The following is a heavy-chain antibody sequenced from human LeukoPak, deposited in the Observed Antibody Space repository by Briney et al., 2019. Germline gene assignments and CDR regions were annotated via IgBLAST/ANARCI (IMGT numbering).Heavy chain of an antibody. J-gene: IGHJ4*02. Sequence: ASVKVSCKASGYTFTGYYTHWVRQAPGQGLEWMGWTNPNSGGTKYAQKFQGRVTMTRDTSISTAYMELSSLRSEDTAVYYCARGNSGYDWGQGTLVTVSS. CDR2: TNPNSGGT. V-gene: IGHV1-2*02. CDR1: GYTFTGYY. CDR3: ARGNSGYD. D-gene: IGHD5-12*01.